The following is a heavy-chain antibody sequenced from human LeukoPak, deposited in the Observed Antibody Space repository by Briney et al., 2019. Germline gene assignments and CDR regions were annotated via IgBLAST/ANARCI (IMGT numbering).Heavy chain of an antibody. D-gene: IGHD3-22*01. CDR2: ISSSSGYI. CDR3: ARDPETYYYDSSGYYHDY. CDR1: GLTFSSYS. Sequence: GGSLGLSCAASGLTFSSYSMNWVRQAPGKGLEWVLSISSSSGYIYYADSVKGRFTISRDNAKNSLYLQMNSLRAEDTAVYYCARDPETYYYDSSGYYHDYWGQGTLVTVSS. J-gene: IGHJ4*02. V-gene: IGHV3-21*01.